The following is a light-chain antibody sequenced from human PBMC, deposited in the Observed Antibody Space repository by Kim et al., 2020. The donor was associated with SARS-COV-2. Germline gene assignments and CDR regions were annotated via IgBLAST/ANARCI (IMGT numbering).Light chain of an antibody. V-gene: IGLV2-23*02. CDR2: EVS. CDR3: CSYAGGWTFVV. CDR1: SAVSGSFSF. Sequence: TSSCPGTSAVSGSFSFVAWDQRHSGKAPKLLIYEVSSRSSGVSGRFSGSKSGNTASLTISGLQTEDTADYYCCSYAGGWTFVVFGGGTKLTVL. J-gene: IGLJ2*01.